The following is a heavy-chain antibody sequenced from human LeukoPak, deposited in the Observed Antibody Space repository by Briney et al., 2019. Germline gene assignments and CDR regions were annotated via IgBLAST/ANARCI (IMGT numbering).Heavy chain of an antibody. CDR1: GFTFGSYS. D-gene: IGHD3-16*01. J-gene: IGHJ4*02. CDR3: ARLIKFGTSGYSFDY. CDR2: ISSSSSYI. Sequence: GGSLRLSCAASGFTFGSYSMNWVRQAPGKGLEWVSSISSSSSYIYYADSVKGRFTISRDNAKNSLYLQMNNLTAEDTAVYYCARLIKFGTSGYSFDYWGQGTLVTVSS. V-gene: IGHV3-21*01.